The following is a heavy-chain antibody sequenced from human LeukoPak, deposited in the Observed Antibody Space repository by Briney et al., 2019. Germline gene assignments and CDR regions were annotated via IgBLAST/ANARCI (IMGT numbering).Heavy chain of an antibody. CDR1: GGSISSYY. CDR3: ARYSGSYSIDY. Sequence: SETRSLTCTVSGGSISSYYWSGIRQPPGKGLEWIGYIYTSGSTNYNPSLKSRVTISVDTSKNQFSLKLSSVTAADTAVYYCARYSGSYSIDYWGQGTLVTVSS. V-gene: IGHV4-4*09. CDR2: IYTSGST. J-gene: IGHJ4*02. D-gene: IGHD1-26*01.